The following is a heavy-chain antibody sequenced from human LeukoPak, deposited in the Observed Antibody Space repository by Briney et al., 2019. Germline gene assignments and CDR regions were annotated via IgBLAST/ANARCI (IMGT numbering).Heavy chain of an antibody. D-gene: IGHD3-22*01. CDR2: IYYSGST. CDR1: GGSISSYY. Sequence: SETLSLTCTVSGGSISSYYWSWIRQPPGKGLEWIGCIYYSGSTNYNPSLKSRVTISVDTSKNQFSLKLSSVTAADTAVYYCARVTYDSSGYPFDYWGQGTLVTVSS. CDR3: ARVTYDSSGYPFDY. J-gene: IGHJ4*02. V-gene: IGHV4-59*01.